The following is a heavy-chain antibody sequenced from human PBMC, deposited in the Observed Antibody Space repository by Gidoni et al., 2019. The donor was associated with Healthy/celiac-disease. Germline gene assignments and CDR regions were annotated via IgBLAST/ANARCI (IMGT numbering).Heavy chain of an antibody. CDR1: GYTFTSYD. CDR2: MNPNSGNT. CDR3: ARRRRTYYYYGMDV. V-gene: IGHV1-8*01. D-gene: IGHD1-1*01. Sequence: QVQLVQSWAEVNKPGASVKVSCKASGYTFTSYDINWVRQATGQGLEWMGWMNPNSGNTGYAKKFQGRVTMTRNTSISTAYMELSSLRSEDTAVYYCARRRRTYYYYGMDVWGQGTTVTVSS. J-gene: IGHJ6*02.